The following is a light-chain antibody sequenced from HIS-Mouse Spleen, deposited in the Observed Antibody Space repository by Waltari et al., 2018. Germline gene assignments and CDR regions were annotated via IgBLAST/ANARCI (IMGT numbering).Light chain of an antibody. CDR2: AAS. J-gene: IGKJ1*01. CDR1: QGISSY. V-gene: IGKV1-9*01. Sequence: DIQLTQSPSFLSASVGDRVTITCRASQGISSYLAWYQQKPGKAPKLLIDAASTLQSWGQSSFSCSGSWTEFTITNSSLQPEDFATYYCQQLNSYPPTFGQGTKVEIK. CDR3: QQLNSYPPT.